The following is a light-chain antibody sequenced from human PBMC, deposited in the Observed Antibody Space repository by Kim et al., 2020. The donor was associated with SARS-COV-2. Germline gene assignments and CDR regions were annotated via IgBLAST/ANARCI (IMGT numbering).Light chain of an antibody. V-gene: IGKV3-15*01. CDR1: QSVSSN. CDR3: QQYNNWPET. CDR2: GAS. J-gene: IGKJ1*01. Sequence: VSPGERATLSCRASQSVSSNLAWYQQKPGQAPRLLIYGASTRATGIPARFSGSGSGTEFTLTISSLPSEDFAVYYCQQYNNWPETFGQGTKVEIK.